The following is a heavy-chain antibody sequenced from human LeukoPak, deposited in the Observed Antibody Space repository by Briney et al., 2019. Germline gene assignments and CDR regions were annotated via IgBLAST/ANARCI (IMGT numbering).Heavy chain of an antibody. D-gene: IGHD3-3*01. CDR1: GASISSYY. Sequence: PSETLSLTCTVSGASISSYYWSWIRQPPGKGLEWIGYIYYSERPNYNPSLKSRVTISVDTSKNQFSLKLSSVTAADTAVYYCARGTYDFWSGYLGYWGQGTLVTVSS. J-gene: IGHJ4*02. V-gene: IGHV4-59*08. CDR2: IYYSERP. CDR3: ARGTYDFWSGYLGY.